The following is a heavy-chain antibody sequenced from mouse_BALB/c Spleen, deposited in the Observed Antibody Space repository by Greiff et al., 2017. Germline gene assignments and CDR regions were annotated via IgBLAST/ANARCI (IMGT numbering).Heavy chain of an antibody. D-gene: IGHD1-1*01. J-gene: IGHJ2*01. CDR3: ARLNYGLDY. CDR2: INPSTGYT. Sequence: LQESGAELAKPGASVKMSCKASGYTFTSYWMHWVKQRPGQGLEWIGYINPSTGYTEYNQKFKDKATLTADKSSSTAYMQLSSLTSEDSAVYYCARLNYGLDYWGQGTTLTVSS. V-gene: IGHV1-7*01. CDR1: GYTFTSYW.